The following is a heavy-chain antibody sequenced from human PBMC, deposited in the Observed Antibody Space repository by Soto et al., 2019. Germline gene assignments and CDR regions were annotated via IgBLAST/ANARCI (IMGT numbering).Heavy chain of an antibody. CDR3: ARDPSAYCGGDCPPFYFDY. V-gene: IGHV3-48*01. Sequence: GGSLRLSCAASGFTFSSYSMNWVRQAPGKGLEWVSYISSSSSTIYYADSVKGRFTISRDNSKNTLYLQMNSLRAEDTAVYYCARDPSAYCGGDCPPFYFDYWGQGTLVTVSS. CDR1: GFTFSSYS. J-gene: IGHJ4*02. CDR2: ISSSSSTI. D-gene: IGHD2-21*02.